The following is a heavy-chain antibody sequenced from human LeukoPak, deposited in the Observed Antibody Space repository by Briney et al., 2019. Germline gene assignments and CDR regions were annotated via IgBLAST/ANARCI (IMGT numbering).Heavy chain of an antibody. CDR1: GFTFSSYS. D-gene: IGHD3-22*01. V-gene: IGHV3-48*01. J-gene: IGHJ4*02. CDR3: AREGVSYYDSSGYLPY. Sequence: GGSLRLSCAASGFTFSSYSMNWVRQAPGKGLEWVSYISSSSSTIYYADSVKGRFTISRDNAKNSLYLQMNSLRAEDTAVYYCAREGVSYYDSSGYLPYWGQGTLVTVSS. CDR2: ISSSSSTI.